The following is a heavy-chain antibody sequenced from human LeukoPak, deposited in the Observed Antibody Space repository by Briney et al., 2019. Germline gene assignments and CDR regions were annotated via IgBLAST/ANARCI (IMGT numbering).Heavy chain of an antibody. CDR2: IYYSGST. V-gene: IGHV4-59*01. CDR3: ARVYGTYDSSGYSLLVDY. J-gene: IGHJ4*02. CDR1: GGSISSYY. D-gene: IGHD3-22*01. Sequence: SETLSLTCTVSGGSISSYYWSWIRQPPGKGLEWIGYIYYSGSTNYNPSPKSRVTISVDTSKNQFSLKLSSVTAADTAVYYCARVYGTYDSSGYSLLVDYWGQGTLVTVSS.